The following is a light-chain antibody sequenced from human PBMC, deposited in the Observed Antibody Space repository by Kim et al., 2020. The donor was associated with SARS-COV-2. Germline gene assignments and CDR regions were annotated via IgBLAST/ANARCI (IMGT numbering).Light chain of an antibody. CDR1: RGDSGSYKY. CDR2: EVT. Sequence: PGLADAITCSGTRGDSGSYKYVSWYQQHPGKAPKRIMYEVTRRPSGVPDRFSGSMSGNTASQTVSGLQAEDEAAYYCASHGGYDYVFGTGTKVTVL. V-gene: IGLV2-8*01. CDR3: ASHGGYDYV. J-gene: IGLJ1*01.